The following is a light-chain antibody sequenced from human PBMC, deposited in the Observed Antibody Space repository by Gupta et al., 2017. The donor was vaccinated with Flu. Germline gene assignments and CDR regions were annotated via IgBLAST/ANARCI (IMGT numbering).Light chain of an antibody. CDR1: QTVRSNY. CDR3: QQYGSSPRT. CDR2: GAS. J-gene: IGKJ1*01. Sequence: PGERATLSCKASQTVRSNYLAWYQQKPGQAPRRLIYGASSRATGIPDRFSGSGSGTDFTLTNTRLEPDDFAVYYCQQYGSSPRTFGQGTKVEIK. V-gene: IGKV3-20*01.